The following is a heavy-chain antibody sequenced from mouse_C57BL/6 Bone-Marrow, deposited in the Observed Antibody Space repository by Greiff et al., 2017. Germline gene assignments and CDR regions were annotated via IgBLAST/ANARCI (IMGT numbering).Heavy chain of an antibody. D-gene: IGHD1-1*01. J-gene: IGHJ1*03. CDR2: IDPSDSYT. Sequence: QVQLKESGAELVMPGASVKLSCKASGYTFTSYWMHWVKQRPGQGLEWIGEIDPSDSYTNYNQKFKGKSTLTVAKSSSTAYMQLSSLTSEDSAVYYCARDWGDGSSWGDWYFDVWGTGTTVTVSS. CDR3: ARDWGDGSSWGDWYFDV. V-gene: IGHV1-69*01. CDR1: GYTFTSYW.